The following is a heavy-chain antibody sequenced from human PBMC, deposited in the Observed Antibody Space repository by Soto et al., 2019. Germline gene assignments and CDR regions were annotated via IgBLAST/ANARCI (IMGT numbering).Heavy chain of an antibody. CDR2: IIPIFGTA. V-gene: IGHV1-69*01. Sequence: QVQLVQSGAEVKKPGSSVKVSCKASGGTFSSYAISWVRQAPGQGLEWMGGIIPIFGTANYAQKFQGRVTITADESTSTAYMEMSSLRSEDTAVYYCATEGAYCGGDCYLLYWGQGTLVTVSS. J-gene: IGHJ4*02. CDR3: ATEGAYCGGDCYLLY. CDR1: GGTFSSYA. D-gene: IGHD2-21*02.